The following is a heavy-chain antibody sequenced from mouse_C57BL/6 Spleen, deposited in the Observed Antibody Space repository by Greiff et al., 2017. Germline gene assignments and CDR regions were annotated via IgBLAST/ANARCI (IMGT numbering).Heavy chain of an antibody. J-gene: IGHJ4*01. CDR2: INPSSGYT. D-gene: IGHD2-4*01. CDR3: ARYCDSSYYAFDY. CDR1: GYTFTSYT. Sequence: QVQLQQSGAELARPGASVKMSCKASGYTFTSYTMHWVKQRPGQGLEWIGYINPSSGYTKYTQKFKDKATLTADKSSSTAYMQLSSLTSEDSAVYYCARYCDSSYYAFDYWGQGTSVTVSS. V-gene: IGHV1-4*01.